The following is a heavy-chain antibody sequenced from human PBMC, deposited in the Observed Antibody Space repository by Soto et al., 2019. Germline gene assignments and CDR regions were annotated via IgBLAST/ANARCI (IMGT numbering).Heavy chain of an antibody. V-gene: IGHV1-69*13. D-gene: IGHD3-22*01. CDR3: ARVPEYYYDSSGYLDY. Sequence: GASVKVSCKASGGTFSSYAISWVRQAPGQGLEWMGGIIPIFGTANYAQQFQGRVTITADESTSTAYMELSSLRSEDTAVYYCARVPEYYYDSSGYLDYWGQGTLVTVSS. J-gene: IGHJ4*02. CDR1: GGTFSSYA. CDR2: IIPIFGTA.